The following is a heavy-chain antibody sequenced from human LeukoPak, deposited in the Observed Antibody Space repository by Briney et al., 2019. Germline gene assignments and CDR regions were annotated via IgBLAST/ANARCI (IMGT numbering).Heavy chain of an antibody. Sequence: TGGSLRLSCAASGFSFTTSWMSWVRQAPGKGLEWVANIKPDATEKHCVDSVRGRFTISRDNAQNSLSLEMSSLRAEDTAVYYCARGVWSSRNAFDIWGQGTMVTVSS. CDR2: IKPDATEK. V-gene: IGHV3-7*01. J-gene: IGHJ3*02. D-gene: IGHD1-14*01. CDR3: ARGVWSSRNAFDI. CDR1: GFSFTTSW.